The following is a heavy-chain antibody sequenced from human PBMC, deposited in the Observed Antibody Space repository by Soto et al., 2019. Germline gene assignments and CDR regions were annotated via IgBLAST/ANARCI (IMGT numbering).Heavy chain of an antibody. CDR3: AKVPRPYCSGGSCFIFDY. CDR1: GFTFSSYA. J-gene: IGHJ4*02. Sequence: EVQLFESGGGLVQPGGSLRLSCAASGFTFSSYAMIWVRQAPGKGLEWVSAISGSGSITSFADSVKGRFTISRDNSKNTLYLQMNSLRAEDTAVYYCAKVPRPYCSGGSCFIFDYWGQGTLVTVSS. V-gene: IGHV3-23*01. CDR2: ISGSGSIT. D-gene: IGHD2-15*01.